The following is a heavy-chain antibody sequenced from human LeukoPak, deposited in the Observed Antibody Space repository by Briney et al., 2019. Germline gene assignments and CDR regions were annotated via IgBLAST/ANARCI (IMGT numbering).Heavy chain of an antibody. V-gene: IGHV1-18*01. CDR1: GYTFTSYG. D-gene: IGHD5-12*01. CDR3: AREVGYSGYDLNWFDP. Sequence: ASVKVSCKASGYTFTSYGISWVRQAPGQGLEWMGWISAYNGNTNYAQKLQGRVTMTTDTSTSTAYMELRSLRSDDTAVYYCAREVGYSGYDLNWFDPWGQGTLVTVSS. J-gene: IGHJ5*02. CDR2: ISAYNGNT.